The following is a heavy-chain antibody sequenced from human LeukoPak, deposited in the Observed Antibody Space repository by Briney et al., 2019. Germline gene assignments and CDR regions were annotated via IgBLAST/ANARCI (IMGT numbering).Heavy chain of an antibody. CDR3: ASPGYSSSWYDRSYYYYYMDV. V-gene: IGHV1-69*05. CDR2: IIPIFGTA. D-gene: IGHD6-13*01. Sequence: GASVKVSCTASGGTFSSYAISWVRQAPGQGLEWMGGIIPIFGTANYAQKFQGRVTITTDESTTTPYMELNSLRAEDTAVYYCASPGYSSSWYDRSYYYYYMDVWGKGTTVTVSS. J-gene: IGHJ6*03. CDR1: GGTFSSYA.